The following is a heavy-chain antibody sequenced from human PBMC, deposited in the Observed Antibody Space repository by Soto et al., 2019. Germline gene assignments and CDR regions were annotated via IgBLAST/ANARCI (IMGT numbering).Heavy chain of an antibody. Sequence: EVQLVESGGGLVQPGGSLRLSCAASGFTFSSYTMNWVRQAPGKGLEWLSYISSSSSTIYYADSVKGRFTISRDNAKNSLDLQMNSLRDEDTAVYYCAREGGIAVAGTSGDYWGQGTLVTVSS. CDR1: GFTFSSYT. V-gene: IGHV3-48*02. CDR2: ISSSSSTI. CDR3: AREGGIAVAGTSGDY. D-gene: IGHD6-19*01. J-gene: IGHJ4*02.